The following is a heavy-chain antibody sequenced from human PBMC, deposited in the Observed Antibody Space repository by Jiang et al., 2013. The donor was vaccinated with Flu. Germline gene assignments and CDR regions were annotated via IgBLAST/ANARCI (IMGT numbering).Heavy chain of an antibody. Sequence: QLVESGGGLVQPGGSLRLSCAASGFTFSTYWMHWVRQAPGKGLEWVSRINNAGGTTVYADSVKGRFTISRDNAGNTLFLQMNSLRGEDTAVYYCARDSGSGVDYRGQGILVTVSS. D-gene: IGHD3-10*01. CDR1: GFTFSTYW. V-gene: IGHV3-74*01. J-gene: IGHJ4*02. CDR2: INNAGGTT. CDR3: ARDSGSGVDY.